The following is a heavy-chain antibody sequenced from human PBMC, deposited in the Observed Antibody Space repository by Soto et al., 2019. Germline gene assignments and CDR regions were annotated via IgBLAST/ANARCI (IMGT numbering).Heavy chain of an antibody. V-gene: IGHV4-4*02. D-gene: IGHD3-22*01. CDR1: GSSITSSNW. J-gene: IGHJ4*02. Sequence: QVQLRESGPRLVKPSGTLSLTCAVSGSSITSSNWWTWVRQPPGKGLEWIGESYHSGSSNYNPSLKSRVTISVDRSKNQFFLPLTSVPAADTAVYYCARRYYYDSSGYYLGDWGQGTLVTVSS. CDR3: ARRYYYDSSGYYLGD. CDR2: SYHSGSS.